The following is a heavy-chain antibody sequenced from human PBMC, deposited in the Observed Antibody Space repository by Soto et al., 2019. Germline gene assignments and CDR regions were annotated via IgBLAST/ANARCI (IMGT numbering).Heavy chain of an antibody. D-gene: IGHD6-19*01. CDR3: ARVVYSNGWIFDY. V-gene: IGHV3-74*01. Sequence: GGSLRLSCAASGLTFNRYWMHWVRHAPGKGLVWVSHINTDGSNTNYADSVKGRFTISRDNAKSTLFLQMNSLKAEDTAMYLCARVVYSNGWIFDYWGQGTLVTVSS. J-gene: IGHJ4*01. CDR1: GLTFNRYW. CDR2: INTDGSNT.